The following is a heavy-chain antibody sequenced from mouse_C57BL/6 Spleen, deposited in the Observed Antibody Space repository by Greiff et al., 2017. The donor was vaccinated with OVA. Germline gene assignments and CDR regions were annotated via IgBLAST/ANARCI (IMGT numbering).Heavy chain of an antibody. Sequence: DVKLVESGGGLVKPGGSLKLSCAASGFTFSSYTMSWVRQTPEKRLEWVATISGGGGNTYYPDSVKGRFTISRDNAKNTLYLQMSSLRSEDTALYYCARLLCSFFDYWGQGTTLTVSS. J-gene: IGHJ2*01. V-gene: IGHV5-9*01. CDR2: ISGGGGNT. CDR1: GFTFSSYT. CDR3: ARLLCSFFDY. D-gene: IGHD1-1*02.